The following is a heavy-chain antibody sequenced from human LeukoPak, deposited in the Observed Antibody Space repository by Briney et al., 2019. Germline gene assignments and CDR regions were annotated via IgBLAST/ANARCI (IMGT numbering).Heavy chain of an antibody. CDR3: TRVGYIDEGIDY. Sequence: GGSLRLSCPASGFTFSSYGMHWVRQAPGKGLEWVAVIWYDGSNKYYADSVKGRFTISRDNPKNTVYLQMNSLRAEDTAIYYCTRVGYIDEGIDYWGQGTLVTVSS. D-gene: IGHD5-24*01. J-gene: IGHJ4*02. V-gene: IGHV3-33*03. CDR1: GFTFSSYG. CDR2: IWYDGSNK.